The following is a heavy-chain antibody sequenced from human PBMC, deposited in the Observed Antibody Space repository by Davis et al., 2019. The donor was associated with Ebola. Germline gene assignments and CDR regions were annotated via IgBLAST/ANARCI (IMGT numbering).Heavy chain of an antibody. CDR2: VILKSGAT. V-gene: IGHV1-2*06. Sequence: ASVKVSCKASAYTFPYYNLHWMRQAPGQGLEWLGRVILKSGATNYAQKFQGRVTMTRDTSISTVYMELSSLRYDDTADYYCARGHNYAHEYWGQGTLVTVSS. CDR3: ARGHNYAHEY. J-gene: IGHJ4*02. D-gene: IGHD4-11*01. CDR1: AYTFPYYN.